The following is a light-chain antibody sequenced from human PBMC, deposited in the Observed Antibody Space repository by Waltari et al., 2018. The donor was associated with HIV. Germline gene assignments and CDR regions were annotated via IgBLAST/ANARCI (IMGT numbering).Light chain of an antibody. J-gene: IGKJ1*01. CDR1: QSISSY. CDR2: AAS. V-gene: IGKV1-39*01. Sequence: DIQMTQSTSYLSPSVGDRVTITCRASQSISSYLNWYQQKPGKAPKLLIYAASSLKRGVPSRFSGSGSGTDFTLTISSLQPEDFATYYCQQSYSTPRTFGQGTKVEIK. CDR3: QQSYSTPRT.